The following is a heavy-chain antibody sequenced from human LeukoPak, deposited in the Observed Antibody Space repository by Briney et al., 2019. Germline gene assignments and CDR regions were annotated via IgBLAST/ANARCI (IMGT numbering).Heavy chain of an antibody. J-gene: IGHJ4*02. Sequence: PSETLSLTCTVSGGSINTSSHYWGWIRQPPGKGLEWIGSIYYNGKTFYNPSLKRRITMSADTSKNQISLSLSSVTAADTAVYYCARRPPRGLDSWGQGTLVTVTS. CDR2: IYYNGKT. V-gene: IGHV4-39*01. CDR3: ARRPPRGLDS. CDR1: GGSINTSSHY.